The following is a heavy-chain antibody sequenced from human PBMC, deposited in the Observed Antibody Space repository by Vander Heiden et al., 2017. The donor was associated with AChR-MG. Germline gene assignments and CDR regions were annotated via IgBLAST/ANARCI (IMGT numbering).Heavy chain of an antibody. D-gene: IGHD3-22*01. CDR1: GFTFSSYW. CDR3: AVTYYYVSSGYYDGY. J-gene: IGHJ4*01. CDR2: IKQDGSEK. V-gene: IGHV3-7*03. Sequence: EVQLVESGGGLVQPGGSLRLSCAASGFTFSSYWMSWVRQAAGKGLEGVDNIKQDGSEKYYVDAGKGRFTISRDNAKNSLYLQMNSLRAEDTAVYYCAVTYYYVSSGYYDGYWGHGTLVTVSS.